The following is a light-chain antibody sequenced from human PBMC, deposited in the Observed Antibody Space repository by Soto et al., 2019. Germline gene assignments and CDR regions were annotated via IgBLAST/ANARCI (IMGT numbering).Light chain of an antibody. J-gene: IGKJ1*01. CDR3: QQYNKWPRT. V-gene: IGKV3-15*01. Sequence: EIVMTQSPATLSVSPGERATLSCRASQSVNSYLAWYQQKPGQAPRLLIFGASTRATGIPARFSGGGSGTEFTLTISSLQSEDFAVYYCQQYNKWPRTFGQGTKVDI. CDR2: GAS. CDR1: QSVNSY.